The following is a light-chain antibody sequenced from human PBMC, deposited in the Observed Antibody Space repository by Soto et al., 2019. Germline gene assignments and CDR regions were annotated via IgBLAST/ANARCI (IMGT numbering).Light chain of an antibody. CDR1: PSVRSD. Sequence: EIVMTQSPATLSVSPGERATLSCRASPSVRSDLAWYQQKPGQSPRLLIFDASTRATGIPARFSGSGSGTEFTLTISNLQSEDFAVYYCHQYNKWPPITFGQGTRLEIK. V-gene: IGKV3-15*01. CDR2: DAS. J-gene: IGKJ5*01. CDR3: HQYNKWPPIT.